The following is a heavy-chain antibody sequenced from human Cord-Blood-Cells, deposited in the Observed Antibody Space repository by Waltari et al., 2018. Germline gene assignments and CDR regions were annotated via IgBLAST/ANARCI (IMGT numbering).Heavy chain of an antibody. CDR3: ATAGDYGGNSVFACDI. Sequence: QVQLVQSGAEVKKPGASVKVSCKVSGYTLTELSMHWVRQAPGKGLEWMGGCDPEDGETIYAKKFQGRVTMTEDTSTDTAYRELSSLRSEDTAVYYCATAGDYGGNSVFACDIWGQGTMVTVSS. V-gene: IGHV1-24*01. CDR2: CDPEDGET. CDR1: GYTLTELS. D-gene: IGHD4-17*01. J-gene: IGHJ3*02.